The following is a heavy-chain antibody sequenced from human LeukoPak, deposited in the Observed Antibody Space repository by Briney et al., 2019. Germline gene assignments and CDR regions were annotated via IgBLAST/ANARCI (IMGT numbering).Heavy chain of an antibody. J-gene: IGHJ3*02. CDR2: IYYSGST. CDR3: ARDAGYYDILTGYGAFDI. V-gene: IGHV4-39*07. CDR1: GGSISSSSYY. D-gene: IGHD3-9*01. Sequence: SETLSLTCTVSGGSISSSSYYWGWICQPPGKGLEWIGSIYYSGSTYYNPSLKSRVTISVDTSKNQFSLKLSSVTAADTAVYYCARDAGYYDILTGYGAFDIWGQGAMVTVSS.